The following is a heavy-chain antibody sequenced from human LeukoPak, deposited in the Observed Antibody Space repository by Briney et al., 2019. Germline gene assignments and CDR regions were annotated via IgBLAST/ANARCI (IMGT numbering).Heavy chain of an antibody. CDR3: SYYYDSSSYVDY. CDR1: GFAFSNGW. J-gene: IGHJ4*02. CDR2: IKSKSDGGTT. V-gene: IGHV3-15*01. D-gene: IGHD3-22*01. Sequence: GGSLRLSCAASGFAFSNGWMTWVRQAPGKGLEWVGRIKSKSDGGTTDYAAPVKGRFAISRDDSRNTLYLQMDSLETEDTAVYFCSYYYDSSSYVDYWGQGTLVTVSS.